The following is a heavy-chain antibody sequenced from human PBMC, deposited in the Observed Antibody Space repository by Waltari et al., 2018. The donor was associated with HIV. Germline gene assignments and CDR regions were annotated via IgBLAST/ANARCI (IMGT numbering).Heavy chain of an antibody. CDR2: IIPIFGTA. CDR3: ARDLFVRGFDP. CDR1: GGAFSTYA. V-gene: IGHV1-69*01. D-gene: IGHD2-21*01. Sequence: QVQLVQSGAAVKKPGSSVKVPCKASGGAFSTYAISGVRQAPGQGLEWMGGIIPIFGTANYAQKFQGRVTITADESTSTAYMELSSLRSEDTAVYYCARDLFVRGFDPWGQGTLVTVSS. J-gene: IGHJ5*02.